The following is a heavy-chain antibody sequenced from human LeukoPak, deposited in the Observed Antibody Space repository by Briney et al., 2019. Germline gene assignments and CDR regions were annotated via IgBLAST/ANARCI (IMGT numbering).Heavy chain of an antibody. Sequence: SETLSLTCTVSGGSISSSSYYWGWIRQPPGKGLEWIGSIYYSGSTYYNPTLKSRVTISVDTSKNQFSLKLSSVTAADTAVYYCASPPLPPSDYYYYMDVWGKGTTVTVSS. CDR1: GGSISSSSYY. V-gene: IGHV4-39*01. J-gene: IGHJ6*03. CDR2: IYYSGST. CDR3: ASPPLPPSDYYYYMDV.